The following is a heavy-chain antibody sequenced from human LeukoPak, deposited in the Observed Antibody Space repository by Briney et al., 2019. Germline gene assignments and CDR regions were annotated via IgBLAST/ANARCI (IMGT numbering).Heavy chain of an antibody. D-gene: IGHD3-10*01. CDR2: IYYSGST. J-gene: IGHJ4*02. CDR1: GGSISSHYY. Sequence: SETLSLTCTVSGGSISSHYYWIWIRQPPGKGLEWIGSIYYSGSTYYNPSLKSRVTISVDTSKNQFSLKLCSLTAAETAVYYCARQYGSGSAYTPVVDLWGQGTLVTVSS. CDR3: ARQYGSGSAYTPVVDL. V-gene: IGHV4-39*01.